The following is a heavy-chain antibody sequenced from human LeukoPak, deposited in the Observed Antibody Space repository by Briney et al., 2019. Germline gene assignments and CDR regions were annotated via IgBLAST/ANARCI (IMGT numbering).Heavy chain of an antibody. V-gene: IGHV1-18*01. CDR3: AKHDGEYYYNKFHFEH. J-gene: IGHJ4*02. D-gene: IGHD3-10*01. Sequence: ASVKVSCKGSGYTFRSYGITWVRQAPGQGLEWMGWISANNGNTNYAQKFQGRVTMTTDTSTTTAYMELRSLRSDDTAVYYCAKHDGEYYYNKFHFEHWGQGTLVTVSS. CDR2: ISANNGNT. CDR1: GYTFRSYG.